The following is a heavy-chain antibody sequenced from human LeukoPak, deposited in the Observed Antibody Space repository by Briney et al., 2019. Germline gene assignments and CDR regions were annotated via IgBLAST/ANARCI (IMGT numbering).Heavy chain of an antibody. V-gene: IGHV3-30*04. CDR3: AKASSGWSGEFDY. D-gene: IGHD6-19*01. CDR1: GFTFSSYA. CDR2: ISYDGSNK. Sequence: PGGSLRLSCAASGFTFSSYAMHWVRQAPGKGLEWVAVISYDGSNKYYADSVKGRFTISRDNSKNTLYLQMNSLRAEDTAVYYCAKASSGWSGEFDYWGQGTLVTVSS. J-gene: IGHJ4*02.